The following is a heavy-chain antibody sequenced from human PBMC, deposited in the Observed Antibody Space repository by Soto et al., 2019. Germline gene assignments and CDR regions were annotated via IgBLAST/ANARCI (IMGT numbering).Heavy chain of an antibody. CDR3: ARALGPANYYYYRLDV. J-gene: IGHJ6*02. Sequence: SETLSLTCTVSGGSISSGDYYWSWIRQPPGKGLEWIGYIYYSGSTYYNPSLKSRVTISVDTSKNQFSLKLSSVTAADTAVYYCARALGPANYYYYRLDVWGQGTTVTVSS. V-gene: IGHV4-30-4*01. CDR2: IYYSGST. CDR1: GGSISSGDYY.